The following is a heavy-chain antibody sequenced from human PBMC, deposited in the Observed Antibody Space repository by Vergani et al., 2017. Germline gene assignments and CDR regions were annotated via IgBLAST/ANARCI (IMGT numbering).Heavy chain of an antibody. CDR3: AKDLPNYYGSGSSYGMDV. Sequence: VQLLESGGGLVQPGGSLRLSCAASGFTFSSYGMHWVRQAPGKGLEWVAVISYDGSNKYYADSVKGRFTISRDNSKNTLYLQMNSLRAEDTAVYYCAKDLPNYYGSGSSYGMDVWGQGTTVTVSS. J-gene: IGHJ6*02. D-gene: IGHD3-10*01. CDR1: GFTFSSYG. CDR2: ISYDGSNK. V-gene: IGHV3-30*18.